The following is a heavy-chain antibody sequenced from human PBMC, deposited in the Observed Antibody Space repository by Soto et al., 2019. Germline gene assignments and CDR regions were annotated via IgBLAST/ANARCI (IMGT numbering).Heavy chain of an antibody. CDR2: ISGTGGAA. J-gene: IGHJ4*02. Sequence: GGSLRLSCAASGFTFGHSAMSWVRQAPGKGLEWVAAISGTGGAAYYADSVKGRFTISRDNSRNTLFLQMNSLRVDDTAIYHCAKPEEVVRGFDFWGLGTLVTVS. V-gene: IGHV3-23*01. CDR3: AKPEEVVRGFDF. CDR1: GFTFGHSA. D-gene: IGHD3-10*01.